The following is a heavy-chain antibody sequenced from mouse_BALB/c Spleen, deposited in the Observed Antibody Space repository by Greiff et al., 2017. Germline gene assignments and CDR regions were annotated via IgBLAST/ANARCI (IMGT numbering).Heavy chain of an antibody. J-gene: IGHJ4*01. D-gene: IGHD2-1*01. Sequence: VQLQQSGAELAKPGASVKMSCKASGYTFTSYWMHWVKQRPGQGLEWIGYINPSTGYTEYNQKFKDKATLTADKSSSTAYMQLSSLTSEDSAVYYCARDGNYPYAMDYWGQGTSVTVSS. CDR3: ARDGNYPYAMDY. V-gene: IGHV1-7*01. CDR1: GYTFTSYW. CDR2: INPSTGYT.